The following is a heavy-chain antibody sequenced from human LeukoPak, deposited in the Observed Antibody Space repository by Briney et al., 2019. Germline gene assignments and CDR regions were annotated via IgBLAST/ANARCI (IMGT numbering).Heavy chain of an antibody. CDR2: IYYSGST. D-gene: IGHD5-18*01. J-gene: IGHJ4*02. V-gene: IGHV4-59*01. Sequence: SETLSLTCTVSGGFISRYYWTWIRQPPGKGLEWIGYIYYSGSTSYSPSLKSRVTISVDTSKNQFSLKMSSVTAADTAVYYCARGRYSYGSKTTIDFWGQGTLVTVPS. CDR3: ARGRYSYGSKTTIDF. CDR1: GGFISRYY.